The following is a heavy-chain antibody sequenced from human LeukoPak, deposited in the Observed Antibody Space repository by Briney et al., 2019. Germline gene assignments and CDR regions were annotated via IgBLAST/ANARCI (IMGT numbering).Heavy chain of an antibody. J-gene: IGHJ4*02. CDR3: AKWAEVADY. Sequence: GGSLRLSCAASGFPFSDYYMTWIRQAPGKGLEWVSYISSSGDYTNYADSVKGRFTISRDNAKNSLYLQMNSLGAEDAAVYYCAKWAEVADYWGQGILVTVSS. CDR2: ISSSGDYT. V-gene: IGHV3-11*06. CDR1: GFPFSDYY. D-gene: IGHD5-12*01.